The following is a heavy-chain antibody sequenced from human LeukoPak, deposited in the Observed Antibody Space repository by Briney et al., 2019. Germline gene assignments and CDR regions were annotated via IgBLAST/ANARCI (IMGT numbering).Heavy chain of an antibody. V-gene: IGHV4-30-2*01. D-gene: IGHD4-17*01. CDR2: IYHSGST. CDR3: ARGGTTVTPIDY. CDR1: GGSISSGGYS. J-gene: IGHJ4*02. Sequence: PSETLSLTCAVSGGSISSGGYSWSWIRQPPGKGLEWIGYIYHSGSTYYNPSLKSRVTISVDRSKNQFSLKLSSVTAADTAVYYCARGGTTVTPIDYWGQGTLVTVSS.